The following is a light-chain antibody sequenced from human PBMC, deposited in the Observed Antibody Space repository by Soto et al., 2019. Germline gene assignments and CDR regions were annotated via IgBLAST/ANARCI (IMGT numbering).Light chain of an antibody. V-gene: IGKV1-17*01. CDR2: AAS. CDR1: QSISNF. CDR3: LQYKSYPWT. J-gene: IGKJ1*01. Sequence: DIQMTQSPSSLSASVGDRVTITCRAGQSISNFLNWYQQKPGKVPKRLIYAASSLQSGVPSRFSGSGSGTEFTLTISSLQPEDFATYYCLQYKSYPWTFGQGTKVDIK.